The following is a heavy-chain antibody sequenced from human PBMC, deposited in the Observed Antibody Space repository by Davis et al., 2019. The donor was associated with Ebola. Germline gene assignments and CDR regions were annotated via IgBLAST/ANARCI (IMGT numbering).Heavy chain of an antibody. V-gene: IGHV4-31*03. CDR3: ARIAATHDAFDI. D-gene: IGHD2-15*01. Sequence: TLSLTCTVSGGSISSGGYYWSWIRQHPGKGLEWIGYIYYSGSTYYNPSLKSRVTISVDTSKNQFSLKLSSVTAADTAVYYCARIAATHDAFDIWGQGTMVTVSS. CDR1: GGSISSGGYY. J-gene: IGHJ3*02. CDR2: IYYSGST.